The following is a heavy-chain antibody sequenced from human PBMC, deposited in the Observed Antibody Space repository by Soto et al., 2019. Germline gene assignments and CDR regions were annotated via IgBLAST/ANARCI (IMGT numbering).Heavy chain of an antibody. Sequence: ASVKVSCKASGYTFTGYYMHWVRQAPGQGLEWMGWINPNSGGTNYAQKFQGRVTMTRDTSISTAYMELSRLRSDDTAVYYCARDSSVTAMGTIEHLDYWGQGILVTVS. V-gene: IGHV1-2*02. CDR3: ARDSSVTAMGTIEHLDY. CDR1: GYTFTGYY. D-gene: IGHD5-18*01. J-gene: IGHJ4*02. CDR2: INPNSGGT.